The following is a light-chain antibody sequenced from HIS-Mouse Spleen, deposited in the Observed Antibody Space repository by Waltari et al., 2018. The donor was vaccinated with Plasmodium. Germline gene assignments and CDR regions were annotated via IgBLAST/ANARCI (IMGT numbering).Light chain of an antibody. CDR3: QQYNNWSFT. V-gene: IGKV3-15*01. CDR2: GAS. J-gene: IGKJ3*01. Sequence: EIVMTQSPATLSVSPGDIATISCRASQSVSSNLAWYQQKPGQAPRLLIYGASTRATGIPARFSGSGSGTEFTLTISSLQSEDFAVYYCQQYNNWSFTFGPGTKVDIK. CDR1: QSVSSN.